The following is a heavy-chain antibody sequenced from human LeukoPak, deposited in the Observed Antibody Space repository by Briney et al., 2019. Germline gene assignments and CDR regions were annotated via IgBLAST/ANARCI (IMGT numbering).Heavy chain of an antibody. V-gene: IGHV3-33*03. J-gene: IGHJ4*02. CDR1: GFTFNVYG. D-gene: IGHD6-13*01. Sequence: GMSLRLSCAASGFTFNVYGIHWVRQAPGKGLEWVAVIWNDGSNKYYADSVKGRFTISRDSSNNTLYLQMNSLRAEDTGVYFCAKDRETTASGTFDFRGQGTLVTVSS. CDR2: IWNDGSNK. CDR3: AKDRETTASGTFDF.